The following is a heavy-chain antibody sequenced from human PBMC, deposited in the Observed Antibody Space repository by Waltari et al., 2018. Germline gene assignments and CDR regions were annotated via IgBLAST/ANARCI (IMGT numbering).Heavy chain of an antibody. Sequence: QVQLQESGPGLVKPSETLSLTRTAPGGPSRSYYWSLIRQPPGKGLEWIGYIYYSGSTNYNPSLKSRVTISVDTSKNQFSLKLSSVTAADTAVYYCARDRELGYWGQGTLVTVSS. V-gene: IGHV4-59*01. CDR3: ARDRELGY. CDR2: IYYSGST. J-gene: IGHJ4*02. CDR1: GGPSRSYY. D-gene: IGHD1-7*01.